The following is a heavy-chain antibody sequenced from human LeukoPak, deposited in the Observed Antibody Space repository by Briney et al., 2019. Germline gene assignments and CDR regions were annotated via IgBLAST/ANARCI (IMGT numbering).Heavy chain of an antibody. Sequence: GGALRLSCAASGVIFRRFGMNWVREAPGKGLEWISHISSTSGAVYYADSVKGRFTISRDNAKNSLYLQMSSLRNEDTAIYYCAQKGGTDHWGQGTLVTVSS. CDR3: AQKGGTDH. V-gene: IGHV3-48*02. J-gene: IGHJ4*02. CDR2: ISSTSGAV. CDR1: GVIFRRFG. D-gene: IGHD2-15*01.